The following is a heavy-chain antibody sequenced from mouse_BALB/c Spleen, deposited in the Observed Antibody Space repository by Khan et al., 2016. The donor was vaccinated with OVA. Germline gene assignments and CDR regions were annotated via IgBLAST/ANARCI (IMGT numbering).Heavy chain of an antibody. CDR2: INPSTGYT. Sequence: QVQLKQSGAELAKPGASVKMSCTASGYTFTTYWMHWVKQRPGQGLEWIGYINPSTGYTEYTQKFKDKATFTADESSSTPYLQLNSLTSEDSAVYYCARRRLEGIFAYWGQGTLVTVSA. J-gene: IGHJ3*01. CDR3: ARRRLEGIFAY. CDR1: GYTFTTYW. V-gene: IGHV1-7*01. D-gene: IGHD2-4*01.